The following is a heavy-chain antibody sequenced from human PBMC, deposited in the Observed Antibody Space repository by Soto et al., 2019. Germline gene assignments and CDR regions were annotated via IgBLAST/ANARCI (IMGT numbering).Heavy chain of an antibody. CDR3: PRQSEDLPSNFDY. CDR2: ISSTTNYI. D-gene: IGHD3-10*01. Sequence: XVCLRLSCAACGFSFTWNGMSWVLQGPGKGLEWVSSISSTTNYIYYGDSMKGRFTISRDNAKNSLYLEMNSRRAEDTSVYYCPRQSEDLPSNFDYWGQRTLVTVSA. V-gene: IGHV3-21*06. CDR1: GFSFTWNG. J-gene: IGHJ4*02.